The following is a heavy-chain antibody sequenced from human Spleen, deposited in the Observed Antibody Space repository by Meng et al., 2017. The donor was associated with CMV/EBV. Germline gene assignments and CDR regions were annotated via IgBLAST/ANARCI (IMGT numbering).Heavy chain of an antibody. V-gene: IGHV4-39*02. CDR1: GDSISGSFDC. CDR3: ARLYDSSEAY. Sequence: SETLSLTCTVSGDSISGSFDCWGWIRQPPGKGLEWLGNIYYSGITYYNPALKRRVTISVDTSKNHCSLKLSSVTAADTAAYYCARLYDSSEAYWGQGTLVTVSS. D-gene: IGHD3-22*01. CDR2: IYYSGIT. J-gene: IGHJ4*02.